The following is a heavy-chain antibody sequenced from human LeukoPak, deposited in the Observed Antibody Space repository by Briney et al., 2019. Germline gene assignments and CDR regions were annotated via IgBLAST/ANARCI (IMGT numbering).Heavy chain of an antibody. Sequence: GGSLRLSCAASGFTFSSYWMSWVRQAPGKGLEWVANIKQDGSEKYYVDSVKGRFTISRDSAKNSLYLQMNSLRAEDTAVYYCASAKGYCSSTSCYRAYWYFDLWGRGTLVTVSS. V-gene: IGHV3-7*03. D-gene: IGHD2-2*02. CDR3: ASAKGYCSSTSCYRAYWYFDL. CDR2: IKQDGSEK. CDR1: GFTFSSYW. J-gene: IGHJ2*01.